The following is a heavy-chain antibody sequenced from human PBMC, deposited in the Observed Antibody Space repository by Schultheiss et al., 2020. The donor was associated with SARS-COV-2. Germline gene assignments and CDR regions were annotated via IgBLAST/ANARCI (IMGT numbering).Heavy chain of an antibody. Sequence: SETLSLTCAVYGGSFSGYYWSWIRQPPGKGLEWIGEINHSGSTNYNPSLKSRVTISVDTSKNQFSLKLSSVTAADTAVYYCARGDRYSSSMSSLDYWGQGTPVTVSS. J-gene: IGHJ4*02. CDR3: ARGDRYSSSMSSLDY. CDR2: INHSGST. CDR1: GGSFSGYY. D-gene: IGHD6-6*01. V-gene: IGHV4-34*01.